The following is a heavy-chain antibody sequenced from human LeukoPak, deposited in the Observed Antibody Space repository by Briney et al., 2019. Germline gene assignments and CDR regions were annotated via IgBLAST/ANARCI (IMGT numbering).Heavy chain of an antibody. D-gene: IGHD6-19*01. Sequence: GGSLRLSCVASGFSFGSNWMSWVRQAPGKGLEWVANIKQDGSEKNYVDSVKGRFTISRDNAKNSVYLQMNSLRVEDTAVYYCARGERSVAFFDYWGQGTLVTVSS. CDR1: GFSFGSNW. CDR2: IKQDGSEK. J-gene: IGHJ4*02. CDR3: ARGERSVAFFDY. V-gene: IGHV3-7*03.